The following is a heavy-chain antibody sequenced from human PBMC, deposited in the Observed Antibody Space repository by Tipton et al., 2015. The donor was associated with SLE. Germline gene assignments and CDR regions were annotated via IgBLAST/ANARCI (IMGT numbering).Heavy chain of an antibody. J-gene: IGHJ4*02. CDR1: GGSISSSIPY. D-gene: IGHD6-19*01. CDR3: ARGPFQRWPPGAY. V-gene: IGHV4-39*07. Sequence: TLSLTCTVSGGSISSSIPYWGWIRQPPGKGLEWIGEVADTGSPNSNPSLKSRVTISLDTSKSQFSLILNSLTAADTAVYYCARGPFQRWPPGAYWGQGTLVTVSS. CDR2: VADTGSP.